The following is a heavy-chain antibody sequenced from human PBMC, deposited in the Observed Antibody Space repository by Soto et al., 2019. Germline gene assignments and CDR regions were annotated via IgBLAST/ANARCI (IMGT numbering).Heavy chain of an antibody. V-gene: IGHV4-61*01. CDR2: IYYSGST. J-gene: IGHJ6*02. Sequence: SETLSLTCTVSGGSVSSGSYYWSWIRQPPGKGLEWIGYIYYSGSTNYNPSLKSRVTISVDTSKNQFSLKLSLVTAADTAVYYCARDHHGLNIAPRGSYSLTDYGMDVWGQGTTVTVSS. CDR3: ARDHHGLNIAPRGSYSLTDYGMDV. CDR1: GGSVSSGSYY. D-gene: IGHD1-26*01.